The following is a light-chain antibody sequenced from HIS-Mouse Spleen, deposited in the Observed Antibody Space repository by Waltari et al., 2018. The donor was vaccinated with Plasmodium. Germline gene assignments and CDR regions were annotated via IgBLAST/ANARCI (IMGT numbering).Light chain of an antibody. CDR3: GTWDSSLSAGVV. Sequence: QSVLTQPPSVSAAPGQKVTISFSGSSSNIGNNYVSWYQQPPGTAPKLLIYDNNKRPSGIPDRFSGSKSGTSATLGITGLQTGDEADYYCGTWDSSLSAGVVFGGGTKLTVL. V-gene: IGLV1-51*01. CDR1: SSNIGNNY. CDR2: DNN. J-gene: IGLJ2*01.